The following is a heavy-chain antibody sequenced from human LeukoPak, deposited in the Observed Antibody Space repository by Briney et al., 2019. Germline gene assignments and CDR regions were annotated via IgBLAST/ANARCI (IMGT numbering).Heavy chain of an antibody. Sequence: PGGALRLSCAASGLTFSSYGMHWVREAPGKGLGWVAFIRYDERNKYYSDYVKRRFTISTDNSKNTLYLQMNSRRAEDTAVYYCAKGNGYSYGRYYFDYWGQGTLVTVSS. V-gene: IGHV3-30*02. CDR2: IRYDERNK. J-gene: IGHJ4*02. CDR1: GLTFSSYG. CDR3: AKGNGYSYGRYYFDY. D-gene: IGHD5-18*01.